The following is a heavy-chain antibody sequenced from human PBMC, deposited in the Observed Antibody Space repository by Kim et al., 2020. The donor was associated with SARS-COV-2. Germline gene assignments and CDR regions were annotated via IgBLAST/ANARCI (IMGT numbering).Heavy chain of an antibody. CDR1: GFTFSSYA. D-gene: IGHD3-10*01. J-gene: IGHJ4*02. Sequence: GGSLRLSCAASGFTFSSYAMSWVRQAPGKGLEWVSAISGSGGSTYYADSVKGRFTISRDNSKNTLYLQMNSLRAEDTAVYYCAKGGVYGSGSYSDYWGQGTLVTVSS. CDR2: ISGSGGST. V-gene: IGHV3-23*01. CDR3: AKGGVYGSGSYSDY.